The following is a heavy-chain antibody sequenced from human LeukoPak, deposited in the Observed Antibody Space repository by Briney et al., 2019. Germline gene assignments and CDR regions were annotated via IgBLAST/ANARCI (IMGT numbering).Heavy chain of an antibody. J-gene: IGHJ1*01. CDR1: GGTFSSYA. Sequence: ASVKVSCKASGGTFSSYAISWVRQAPGQGLEWMGGIIPIFGTANYAQKFQGRVTITADESTSTAYMELSSLRSEDTAVYYCARDLIVVVNPKPEYFQHWGQGTLVTVSS. D-gene: IGHD3-22*01. V-gene: IGHV1-69*13. CDR3: ARDLIVVVNPKPEYFQH. CDR2: IIPIFGTA.